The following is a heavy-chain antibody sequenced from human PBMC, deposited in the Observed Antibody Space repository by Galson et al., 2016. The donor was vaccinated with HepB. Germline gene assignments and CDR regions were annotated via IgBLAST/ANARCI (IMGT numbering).Heavy chain of an antibody. CDR2: IKEDGSEE. J-gene: IGHJ6*04. CDR3: AGLQPFYYHYGMDF. CDR1: GFTFSRYW. Sequence: SLRLSCAASGFTFSRYWMSWVRQAPGKGLEWLANIKEDGSEEYYVDSVKGRFIISRDNAKNSLYLQMNSLGAEDTAVYYCAGLQPFYYHYGMDFWGKGTTVTVSS. V-gene: IGHV3-7*01.